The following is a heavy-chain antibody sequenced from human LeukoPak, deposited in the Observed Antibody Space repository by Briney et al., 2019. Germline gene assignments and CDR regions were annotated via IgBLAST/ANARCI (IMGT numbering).Heavy chain of an antibody. CDR2: IYYSGST. Sequence: SETLSLTCTVSGGSISSYYWSWIRQPPGKGLEWIGYIYYSGSTNYNPSLKSRVTISVDTSKNQFSLKLSSVTAADTTVYYCASWNSYGQAFDIWGQGTMVTVSS. CDR1: GGSISSYY. D-gene: IGHD5-18*01. V-gene: IGHV4-59*01. J-gene: IGHJ3*02. CDR3: ASWNSYGQAFDI.